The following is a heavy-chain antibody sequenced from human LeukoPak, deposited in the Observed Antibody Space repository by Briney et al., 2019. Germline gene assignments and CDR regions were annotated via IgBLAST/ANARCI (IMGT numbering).Heavy chain of an antibody. CDR1: GGSTSSYY. CDR2: IYYSGST. J-gene: IGHJ3*02. V-gene: IGHV4-59*01. D-gene: IGHD3-10*01. CDR3: ARESMYSSVGSYGFDI. Sequence: PSETLSLTCTVSGGSTSSYYWNLIRQPPGKELEWIGNIYYSGSTNYNPYLKSRVTISIDTSKNQFSLKVNSAIAADTAVYYCARESMYSSVGSYGFDIWGQGTMVTVSS.